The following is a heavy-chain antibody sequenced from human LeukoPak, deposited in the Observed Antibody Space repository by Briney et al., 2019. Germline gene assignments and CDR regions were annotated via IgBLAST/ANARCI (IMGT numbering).Heavy chain of an antibody. V-gene: IGHV1-18*01. CDR3: ARDGHYCGGGSCYSVY. J-gene: IGHJ4*02. CDR1: GYTFTSYG. D-gene: IGHD2-15*01. Sequence: ASVKVSCKASGYTFTSYGISRVRQAPGQGLEWMGWISAYNGNTNYAQKLQGRVTMTTDTSTSTAYMELRSLRSDDTAVYYCARDGHYCGGGSCYSVYRGQGTLVTVSS. CDR2: ISAYNGNT.